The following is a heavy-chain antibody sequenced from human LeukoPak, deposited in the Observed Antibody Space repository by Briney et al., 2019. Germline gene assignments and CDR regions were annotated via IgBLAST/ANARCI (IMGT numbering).Heavy chain of an antibody. J-gene: IGHJ5*02. CDR2: INPNSGDT. Sequence: ASVKVSCKASGYILTDYYIHWVRQAPGQGLEWMGWINPNSGDTNYAQKFQGRGTMTRDTSISTVYMELRRLRYDDTAAYYCARGPLEYCSGGTCYSGRNWFDPWGQGTLVTVSS. D-gene: IGHD2-15*01. CDR3: ARGPLEYCSGGTCYSGRNWFDP. V-gene: IGHV1-2*02. CDR1: GYILTDYY.